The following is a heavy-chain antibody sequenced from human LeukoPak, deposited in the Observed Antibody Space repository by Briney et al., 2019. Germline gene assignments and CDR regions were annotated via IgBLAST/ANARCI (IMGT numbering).Heavy chain of an antibody. CDR1: GGSISSSSYY. CDR2: ICYSGST. CDR3: ARAGGYSGYWGL. D-gene: IGHD3-22*01. V-gene: IGHV4-39*07. Sequence: SETLSLTCTVSGGSISSSSYYWGWIRQPRGKGLEWIGSICYSGSTYYNPSLKSRVTISVDTSKNQFSLTLSSVAAADTAVYYCARAGGYSGYWGLWGQGTLVTVSS. J-gene: IGHJ4*02.